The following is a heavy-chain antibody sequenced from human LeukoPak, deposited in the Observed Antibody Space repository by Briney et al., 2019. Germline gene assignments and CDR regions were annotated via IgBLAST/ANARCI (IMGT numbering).Heavy chain of an antibody. D-gene: IGHD6-13*01. Sequence: SETLSLTCTVSGGSISSYYWSWIRQPPGKGLEWIGYIYYSGSTNYNPSLKSRVTISVDTSKNQFSLKLSSVTAADTAVYYCARNREVGSSWLNWFDPWGQGTLVTVSS. J-gene: IGHJ5*02. V-gene: IGHV4-59*08. CDR3: ARNREVGSSWLNWFDP. CDR1: GGSISSYY. CDR2: IYYSGST.